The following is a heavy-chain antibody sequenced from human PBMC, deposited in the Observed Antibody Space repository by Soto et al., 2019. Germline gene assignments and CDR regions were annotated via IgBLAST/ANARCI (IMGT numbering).Heavy chain of an antibody. D-gene: IGHD2-15*01. Sequence: SVKVSCKASGGTFSSYAISWVRQAPGQGLERKRRIIPIFGTANKAQKFQGRVTITADESTSTAYMELSSLRSEDTAVYYCARVPSAGYCSGGSCYGDAFDIWGQGTMVTVSS. CDR3: ARVPSAGYCSGGSCYGDAFDI. CDR1: GGTFSSYA. V-gene: IGHV1-69*13. J-gene: IGHJ3*02. CDR2: IIPIFGTA.